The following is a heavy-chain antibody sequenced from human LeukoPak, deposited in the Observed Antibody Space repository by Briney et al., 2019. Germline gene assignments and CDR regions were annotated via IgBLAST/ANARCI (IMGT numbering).Heavy chain of an antibody. CDR2: ISYDGSNK. J-gene: IGHJ4*02. CDR3: ARGRNPFDPWSSGDY. V-gene: IGHV3-30*04. D-gene: IGHD6-19*01. Sequence: GGSLRLSCAASGFTFSSYAMHWVRQAPGKGLEWVAVISYDGSNKYYADSVKGRFTISRDNSKNTLYLQMNSLRAEDTAVYYCARGRNPFDPWSSGDYWGQGTLVTVSS. CDR1: GFTFSSYA.